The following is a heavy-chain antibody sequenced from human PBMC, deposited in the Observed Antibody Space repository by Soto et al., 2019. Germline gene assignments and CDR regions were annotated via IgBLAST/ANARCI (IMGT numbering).Heavy chain of an antibody. CDR2: IDWDDDK. CDR1: GFSLTSGGMR. Sequence: ESGPTLVNPTQAVTLTCTFSGFSLTSGGMRVNWIRQPPGKALEWLARIDWDDDKFYSTSLGTRLTISKDTSKNQVLLTITNMDPVDTATYYCVRMIPDRNGLFDNWGQGTLVTVSS. V-gene: IGHV2-70*04. D-gene: IGHD3-22*01. J-gene: IGHJ4*02. CDR3: VRMIPDRNGLFDN.